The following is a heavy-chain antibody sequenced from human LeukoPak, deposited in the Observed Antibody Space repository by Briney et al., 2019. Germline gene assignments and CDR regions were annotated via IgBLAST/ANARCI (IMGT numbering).Heavy chain of an antibody. CDR1: GFTFSNAW. CDR3: ARDWGSVMDY. CDR2: ISSSSSYI. J-gene: IGHJ4*02. D-gene: IGHD3-16*01. Sequence: GGSLRLSCAASGFTFSNAWMTWVRQAPGKGLEWVSSISSSSSYIYYADSVKGRFTISRDNAKNSLYLQMNSLRAEDTAVYYCARDWGSVMDYWGQGTLVTVSS. V-gene: IGHV3-21*01.